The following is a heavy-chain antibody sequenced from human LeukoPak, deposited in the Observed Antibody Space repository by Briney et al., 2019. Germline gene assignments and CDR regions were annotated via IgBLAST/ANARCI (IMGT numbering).Heavy chain of an antibody. CDR3: ASPHQIITGTTANYSSHYMDV. Sequence: SVKVSCKASGGTFSSYAISWVRQAPGQGLEWMGGIIPIFGTANYAQKFQGRVTITADESTSTAYMELSSLRSEDTAVYYCASPHQIITGTTANYSSHYMDVWAKGTTVTVSS. CDR2: IIPIFGTA. J-gene: IGHJ6*03. CDR1: GGTFSSYA. D-gene: IGHD1-20*01. V-gene: IGHV1-69*13.